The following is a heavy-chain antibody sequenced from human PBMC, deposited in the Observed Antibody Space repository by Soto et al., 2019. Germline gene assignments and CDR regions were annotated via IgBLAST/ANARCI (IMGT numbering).Heavy chain of an antibody. CDR2: IIPILGIA. J-gene: IGHJ2*01. D-gene: IGHD3-22*01. CDR1: GGTFSSYT. CDR3: ASVYYYDSSGYYYSDWYFDL. Sequence: QVQLVQSGAEVKKPGSSVKVSCKASGGTFSSYTISWVRQAPGQGLEWMGRIIPILGIANYAQKFQGRVTNTADKSTSTAYMELSSLRSEDTAVYYCASVYYYDSSGYYYSDWYFDLWGRGTLVTVSS. V-gene: IGHV1-69*02.